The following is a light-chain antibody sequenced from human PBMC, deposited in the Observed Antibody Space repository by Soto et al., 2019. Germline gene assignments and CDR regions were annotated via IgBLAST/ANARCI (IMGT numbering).Light chain of an antibody. CDR1: QGISSY. J-gene: IGKJ4*01. Sequence: AIRMTQSPSSLSASTGDRVTITCRASQGISSYLAWYQQKPEKAPKLLIYAASTLQSGVPSRFSGSGSGTDFPLTIRFLNSEDFETYYCQQYYSYPTLTFGGGTKVDIK. CDR3: QQYYSYPTLT. CDR2: AAS. V-gene: IGKV1-8*01.